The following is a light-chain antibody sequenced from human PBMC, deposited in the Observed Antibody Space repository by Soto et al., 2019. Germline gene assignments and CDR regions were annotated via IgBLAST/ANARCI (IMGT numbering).Light chain of an antibody. J-gene: IGLJ3*02. CDR3: CAYGGYSTWL. CDR2: EGR. V-gene: IGLV2-23*01. Sequence: QSALTQPASVSGSPGQSITISCTGTSSDVGSYDLVSWYQQYPGKAPKLMIYEGRKRPSGVSNRFSGSRSANTASLTISGLQAEDEADYYCCAYGGYSTWLFGGGTKLTVL. CDR1: SSDVGSYDL.